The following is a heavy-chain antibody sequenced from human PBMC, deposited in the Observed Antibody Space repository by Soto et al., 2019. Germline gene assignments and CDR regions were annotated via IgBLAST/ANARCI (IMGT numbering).Heavy chain of an antibody. J-gene: IGHJ4*02. D-gene: IGHD6-19*01. CDR3: ARDSSGFDY. CDR2: ISYDGSNK. Sequence: QVQLVEPGGGVVQPGRSLRLSCAASGFTFSSYAMHWVRQAPGKGLEWVAVISYDGSNKYYADSVKGRFTISRDNSKNTLYLQMNSLRAEDTAVYYCARDSSGFDYWGQGTLVTVSS. V-gene: IGHV3-30-3*01. CDR1: GFTFSSYA.